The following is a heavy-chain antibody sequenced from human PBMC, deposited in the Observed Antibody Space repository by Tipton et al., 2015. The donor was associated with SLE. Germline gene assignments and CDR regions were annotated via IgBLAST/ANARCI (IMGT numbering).Heavy chain of an antibody. CDR2: IYYSGST. V-gene: IGHV4-61*05. CDR1: GGSISSSSYY. CDR3: ARAYSYGYDY. Sequence: TLSLTCAVSGGSISSSSYYWGWIRQPPGKGLEWIGYIYYSGSTNYNPSLKSRVTISVDTSKNQFSLKLSSVTAADTAVYYCARAYSYGYDYWGQGTLVTVSS. J-gene: IGHJ4*02. D-gene: IGHD5-18*01.